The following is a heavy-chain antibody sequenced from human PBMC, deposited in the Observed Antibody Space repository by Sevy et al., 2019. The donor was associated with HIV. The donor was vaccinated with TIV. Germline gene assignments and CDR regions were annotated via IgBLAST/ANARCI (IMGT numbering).Heavy chain of an antibody. CDR3: AREGCTRPHDY. V-gene: IGHV3-21*04. CDR1: GFAFYDYS. J-gene: IGHJ4*02. D-gene: IGHD2-8*01. CDR2: LSXGXXKI. Sequence: GGSLRLSCAASGFAFYDYSMSWIRQAPXKGLEWVESLSXGXXKINYADSGKGRFTISRDNSKNSFYLQMDNLRVEDTALYYCAREGCTRPHDYWGQGTRVTVSS.